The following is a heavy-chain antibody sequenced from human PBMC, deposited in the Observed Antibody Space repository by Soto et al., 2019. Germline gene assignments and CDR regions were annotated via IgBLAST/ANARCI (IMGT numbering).Heavy chain of an antibody. CDR1: GGTFSSYT. V-gene: IGHV1-69*02. Sequence: ASLKVSCKASGGTFSSYTISWVRQAPGQGLEWMGRIIPILGIANYAQKFQGRVTITADKSTSTAYMELSSLRSEDTAVYYCARAPSYDILTGYSTYYFDYWGQGTLVTVSS. D-gene: IGHD3-9*01. J-gene: IGHJ4*02. CDR3: ARAPSYDILTGYSTYYFDY. CDR2: IIPILGIA.